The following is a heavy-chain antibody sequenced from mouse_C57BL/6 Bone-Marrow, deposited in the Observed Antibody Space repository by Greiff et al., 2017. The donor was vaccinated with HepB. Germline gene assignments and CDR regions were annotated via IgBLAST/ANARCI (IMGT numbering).Heavy chain of an antibody. J-gene: IGHJ2*01. CDR3: ARPDSNYLYFDY. Sequence: EVKLVESGGGLVKPGGSLKLSCAASGFTFSDYGMHWVRQAPEKGLEWVAYISSGSSTTYYADTVKGRFTISRDNAKNTLFLQMTSLRSEDTAMYYCARPDSNYLYFDYWGQGTTLTVSS. CDR1: GFTFSDYG. D-gene: IGHD2-5*01. CDR2: ISSGSSTT. V-gene: IGHV5-17*01.